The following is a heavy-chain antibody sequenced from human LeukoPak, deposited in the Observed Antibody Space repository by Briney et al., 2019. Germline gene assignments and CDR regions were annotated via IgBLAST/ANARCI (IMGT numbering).Heavy chain of an antibody. Sequence: SVKVSCKASGGTFSSYALSWVRQAPGQGLEWMGGIIPIFGTANYAQRFQGRVTITADESTSTAYMELSSLRSEDTAVYYCAIQRIVQNWFDPWGQGTLVTVSS. CDR3: AIQRIVQNWFDP. CDR2: IIPIFGTA. CDR1: GGTFSSYA. J-gene: IGHJ5*02. D-gene: IGHD2/OR15-2a*01. V-gene: IGHV1-69*13.